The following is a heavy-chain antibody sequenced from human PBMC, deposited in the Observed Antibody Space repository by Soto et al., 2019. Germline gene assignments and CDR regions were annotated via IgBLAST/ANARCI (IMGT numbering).Heavy chain of an antibody. J-gene: IGHJ6*02. CDR1: GGSISSYY. CDR2: IYYSGST. Sequence: PSETLSLTCTVSGGSISSYYWSWIRQPPGKGLEWIGYIYYSGSTNYNPSLKSRVTISVDTSKNQFSLKLSSVTAADTAVYYCARGTNGSGSYFSPYYYYGMDVWGQGTTVTVSS. CDR3: ARGTNGSGSYFSPYYYYGMDV. V-gene: IGHV4-59*01. D-gene: IGHD3-10*01.